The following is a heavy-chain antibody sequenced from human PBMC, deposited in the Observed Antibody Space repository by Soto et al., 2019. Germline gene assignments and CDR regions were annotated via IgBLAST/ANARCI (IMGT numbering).Heavy chain of an antibody. J-gene: IGHJ5*02. Sequence: KTSETLSLTCTVSGGSISSYYWSWIRQPAGKGLEWIGRIYTSGSTNYNPSLKSRVTMSVDTSKNQFSLKLSSVTAADTAVYYCARVRTGYSSSWNFSEWFDPWGQGTLVTVSS. CDR3: ARVRTGYSSSWNFSEWFDP. CDR1: GGSISSYY. D-gene: IGHD6-13*01. CDR2: IYTSGST. V-gene: IGHV4-4*07.